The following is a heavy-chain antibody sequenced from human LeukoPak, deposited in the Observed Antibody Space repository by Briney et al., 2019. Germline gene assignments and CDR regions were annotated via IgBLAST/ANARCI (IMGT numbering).Heavy chain of an antibody. CDR2: ISSDGSKT. Sequence: PGGSLRLSCAASGFIFSNYAMHWVRQAPGKGLEWVALISSDGSKTYHADSVKGRFSISRDNSKNTLYLQMNSLTAEGTALYYCARVRIAEVGYYYFDHWGQGTLVTVSS. J-gene: IGHJ4*02. CDR1: GFIFSNYA. CDR3: ARVRIAEVGYYYFDH. V-gene: IGHV3-30*07. D-gene: IGHD6-13*01.